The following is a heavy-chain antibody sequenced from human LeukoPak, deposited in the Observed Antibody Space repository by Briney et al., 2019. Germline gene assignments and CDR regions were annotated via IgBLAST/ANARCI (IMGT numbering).Heavy chain of an antibody. CDR2: IYYSGST. CDR3: ASHRGYRREFGY. Sequence: PSETLSLTCTVSGGSTSSYYWSWIRQPPGKGLEWIGYIYYSGSTNYNPSLKSRVTISVDTSKNQFSLKLSSVTAADTAVYYCASHRGYRREFGYWGQGTLVTVSS. J-gene: IGHJ4*02. D-gene: IGHD5-18*01. CDR1: GGSTSSYY. V-gene: IGHV4-59*01.